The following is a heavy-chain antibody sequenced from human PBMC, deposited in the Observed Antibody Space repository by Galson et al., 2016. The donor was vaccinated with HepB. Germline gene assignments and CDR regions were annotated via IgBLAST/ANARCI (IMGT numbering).Heavy chain of an antibody. CDR1: GFNFSSYA. D-gene: IGHD3-3*01. CDR3: EREKGYYDFSSGYPDY. Sequence: SLRLSCAASGFNFSSYAIHWVRQAPGKGLEWVAVISYDGINKYYADSVKGRFTISRDISKNTLYLQMNSLRAEDTAVYYCEREKGYYDFSSGYPDYWGQGTLVTVSS. CDR2: ISYDGINK. V-gene: IGHV3-30-3*01. J-gene: IGHJ4*02.